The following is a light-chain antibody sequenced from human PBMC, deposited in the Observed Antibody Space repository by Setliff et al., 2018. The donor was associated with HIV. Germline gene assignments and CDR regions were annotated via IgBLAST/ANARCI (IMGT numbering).Light chain of an antibody. V-gene: IGLV2-14*01. J-gene: IGLJ1*01. Sequence: ALTQPASVSGSPGQSITISCTGTNSDVGAYNYVSWYQQHPGKAPKLVIYEVSNRPSGVSNRFSGSKSGNTASLTISGLQAEDEADYYCSAYSTLFIYIFGTGTKVT. CDR2: EVS. CDR1: NSDVGAYNY. CDR3: SAYSTLFIYI.